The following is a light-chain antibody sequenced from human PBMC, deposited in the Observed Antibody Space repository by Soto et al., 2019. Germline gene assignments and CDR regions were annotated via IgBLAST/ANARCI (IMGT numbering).Light chain of an antibody. CDR3: QQTSSAPFT. V-gene: IGKV1-39*01. CDR1: QNINTY. CDR2: DAA. Sequence: DIQMTQSPYSLSAAVGDRVTITCRASQNINTYLNWYQQKPGKAPKLLIFDAASLQSGVPSRFSGSGSKTDVTLSITSLQPEDFASYYCQQTSSAPFTFGTGTIVDIK. J-gene: IGKJ3*01.